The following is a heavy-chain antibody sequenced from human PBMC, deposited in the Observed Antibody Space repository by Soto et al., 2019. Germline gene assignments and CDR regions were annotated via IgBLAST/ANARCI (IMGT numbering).Heavy chain of an antibody. CDR2: INAANGYT. CDR3: ARVDYGSGRGDFDY. V-gene: IGHV1-3*01. CDR1: GYTFTTYA. J-gene: IGHJ4*02. D-gene: IGHD3-10*01. Sequence: QVQLVQSGAEVKKPGASVKVSCKASGYTFTTYAMHWVRQAPGQGLEEMGWINAANGYTKYSQKFQGRVTITRDTTXSTAYMELSSLRSEDTAVYYCARVDYGSGRGDFDYWGQGTLVSVSS.